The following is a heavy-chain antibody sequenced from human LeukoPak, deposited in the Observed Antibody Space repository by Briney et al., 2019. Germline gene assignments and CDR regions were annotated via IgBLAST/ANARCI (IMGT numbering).Heavy chain of an antibody. J-gene: IGHJ3*02. CDR1: GGSFSGYY. V-gene: IGHV3-11*04. CDR2: ISRSGGSI. D-gene: IGHD2-2*01. Sequence: LSLTCAVYGGSFSGYYWSWIRQPPGKGLEWVSSISRSGGSIYYADSLKGRFTISRDNAKNSLYLQMNSLRAEDTAVYFCARSLKVSAALDVFDIWGQGTMVTVSS. CDR3: ARSLKVSAALDVFDI.